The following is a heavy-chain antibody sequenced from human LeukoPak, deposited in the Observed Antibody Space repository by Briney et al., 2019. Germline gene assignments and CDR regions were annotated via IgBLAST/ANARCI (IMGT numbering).Heavy chain of an antibody. D-gene: IGHD1-14*01. CDR1: GFTFSSYW. V-gene: IGHV3-74*01. CDR3: ARRYRSSSDY. J-gene: IGHJ4*02. Sequence: GRSLRLSCAASGFTFSSYWMHWVRQVPGKGLVWVSRINSDGSSTTYADSVKGRFTISRDNAKNTLYLQMNSLRAEDTAVYFCARRYRSSSDYWGQGTLVAVSS. CDR2: INSDGSST.